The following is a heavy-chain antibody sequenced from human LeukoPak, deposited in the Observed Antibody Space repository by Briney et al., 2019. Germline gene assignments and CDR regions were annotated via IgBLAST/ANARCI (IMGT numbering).Heavy chain of an antibody. Sequence: SVKVSCKASGGTFSSYAISWVRQAPGQGLEWMGRIIPIFGTANYAQKFQGRVTITADESTSTAYMELSSLRSEDKAVYYCARDVGCSSTSCYEGWFDPWGQGTLVTVSS. CDR1: GGTFSSYA. CDR2: IIPIFGTA. CDR3: ARDVGCSSTSCYEGWFDP. V-gene: IGHV1-69*15. J-gene: IGHJ5*02. D-gene: IGHD2-2*01.